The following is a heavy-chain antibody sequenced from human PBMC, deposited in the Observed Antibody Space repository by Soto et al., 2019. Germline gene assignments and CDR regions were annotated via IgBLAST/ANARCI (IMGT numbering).Heavy chain of an antibody. CDR1: GGTFSSYA. J-gene: IGHJ6*02. CDR3: AREMAAAGTSYGMDV. CDR2: IIPIFGTA. Sequence: SVKVSCKASGGTFSSYAISWVRQTPGQGLEWMGGIIPIFGTANYAQKFQGRVTITADESTSTAYMELSSLRSEDTAVYYCAREMAAAGTSYGMDVWGQGTTVTVSS. V-gene: IGHV1-69*13. D-gene: IGHD6-13*01.